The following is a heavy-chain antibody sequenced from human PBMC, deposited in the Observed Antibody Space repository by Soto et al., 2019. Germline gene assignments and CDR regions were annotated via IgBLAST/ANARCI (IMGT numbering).Heavy chain of an antibody. D-gene: IGHD3-3*01. CDR1: GYSFTSYW. CDR2: IYPGDSDT. Sequence: GESLKISCKGPGYSFTSYWIGWVRQMPGKGLEWMGIIYPGDSDTRYSPSFQGQVTISADKSISTAYLQWSSLKASDTAVYYCARDSVKYYDFWSGDQTGMDVWGQGTTVTVSS. CDR3: ARDSVKYYDFWSGDQTGMDV. V-gene: IGHV5-51*01. J-gene: IGHJ6*02.